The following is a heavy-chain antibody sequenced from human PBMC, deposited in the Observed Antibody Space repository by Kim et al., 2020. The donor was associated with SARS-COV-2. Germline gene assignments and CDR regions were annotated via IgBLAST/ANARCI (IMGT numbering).Heavy chain of an antibody. CDR2: ISLNCGSR. D-gene: IGHD3-22*01. Sequence: EWVSGISLNCGSRGYADSVKGRFTISRDNAKNSLYLQMNSLRAEDTALYYCAKGNYDSSGYYPEFFGYWGQGTLVTVSS. CDR3: AKGNYDSSGYYPEFFGY. V-gene: IGHV3-9*01. J-gene: IGHJ4*02.